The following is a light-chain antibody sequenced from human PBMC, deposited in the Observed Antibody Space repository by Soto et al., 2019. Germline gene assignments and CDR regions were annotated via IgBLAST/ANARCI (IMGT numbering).Light chain of an antibody. Sequence: EILMTQSPATLSVSPGERATLSCRASQSISSNLAWFQQKPCQAPRLLIYGSSTRAAGIPARFSGSVSGTEFILTISSLQSEDFAVYYCQQYNTWRTFGQGTKVEI. J-gene: IGKJ1*01. CDR1: QSISSN. V-gene: IGKV3-15*01. CDR2: GSS. CDR3: QQYNTWRT.